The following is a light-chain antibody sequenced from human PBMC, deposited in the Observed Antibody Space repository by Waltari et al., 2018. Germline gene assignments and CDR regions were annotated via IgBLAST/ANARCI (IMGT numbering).Light chain of an antibody. CDR2: LAS. CDR3: QQYYSTPQT. CDR1: QSVLYSSNNKNY. V-gene: IGKV4-1*01. Sequence: DIVMTQSPDSLAVSLGERATINCKSSQSVLYSSNNKNYLAWYQQKPGQPPKLLIYLASTRESGFPDRFSGSGSGTDFTLTISSLQAEDVAVYYCQQYYSTPQTFGQGTKVEIK. J-gene: IGKJ1*01.